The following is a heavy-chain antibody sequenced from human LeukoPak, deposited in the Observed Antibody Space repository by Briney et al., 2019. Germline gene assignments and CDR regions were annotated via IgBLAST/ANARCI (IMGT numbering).Heavy chain of an antibody. Sequence: PGGSLRLSCAASGFTFSSSCMSWARQATGEGLEWVSSISSSSSYIYYADSVKGRFTISRDNAKNSLYLQMNSLRAEDTAVYYCARSSPHCSSTSCYNDAFDIWGQGTMVTVSS. CDR1: GFTFSSSC. V-gene: IGHV3-21*01. D-gene: IGHD2-2*02. J-gene: IGHJ3*02. CDR3: ARSSPHCSSTSCYNDAFDI. CDR2: ISSSSSYI.